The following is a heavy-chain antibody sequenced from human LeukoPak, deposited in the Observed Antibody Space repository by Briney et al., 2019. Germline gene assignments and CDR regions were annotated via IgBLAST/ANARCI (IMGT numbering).Heavy chain of an antibody. CDR3: ARHEGIAVAGTLPSYFDY. J-gene: IGHJ4*02. CDR2: INHSGST. D-gene: IGHD6-19*01. V-gene: IGHV4-34*01. CDR1: GGSFSGYY. Sequence: KPSETLSLTCAVYGGSFSGYYWSWIRQPPGKGLEWIGEINHSGSTNYNPSLKSRVTISVDTSKNQFSLKLSSVTAADTAVYYCARHEGIAVAGTLPSYFDYWGQGTLVTVSS.